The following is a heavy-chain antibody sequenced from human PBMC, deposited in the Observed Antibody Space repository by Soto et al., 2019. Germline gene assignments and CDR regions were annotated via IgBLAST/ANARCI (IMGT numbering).Heavy chain of an antibody. D-gene: IGHD4-17*01. CDR3: AKTASMTIRDGFDH. CDR2: ISGSGSNP. Sequence: EVQVLESGGGLVQPGGSLRLSCAASGFTFSSYAMSWVRQAPGQGLEWVSAISGSGSNPYYADSVKGRFTISRDNSKNTLYRQMNSLRAEDTALYDCAKTASMTIRDGFDHWGQGTLVTVSS. CDR1: GFTFSSYA. J-gene: IGHJ4*02. V-gene: IGHV3-23*01.